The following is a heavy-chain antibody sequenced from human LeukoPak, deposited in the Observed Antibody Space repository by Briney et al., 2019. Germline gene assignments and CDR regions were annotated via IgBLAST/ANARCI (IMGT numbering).Heavy chain of an antibody. CDR3: ARDVWFGAGRTFDS. D-gene: IGHD3-10*01. J-gene: IGHJ4*02. V-gene: IGHV4-61*02. CDR1: GGSISSGSYY. CDR2: FYTSGSI. Sequence: SETLSLTCTVSGGSISSGSYYWSWLRQPAGKGLEWIGRFYTSGSINYNPSLKSRVTISVDTSKNQFSLKLSSVTAADTAVYYCARDVWFGAGRTFDSWGQGTLVTVSS.